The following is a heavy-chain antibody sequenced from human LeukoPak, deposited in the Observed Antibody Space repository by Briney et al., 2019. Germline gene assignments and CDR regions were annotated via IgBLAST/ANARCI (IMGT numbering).Heavy chain of an antibody. CDR3: AKDPGYCSGGSCHDY. CDR2: VSGSGGST. CDR1: GFPFSSYA. V-gene: IGHV3-23*01. Sequence: GGSLRLSCAASGFPFSSYALSWVRQAPGKRLEWVSAVSGSGGSTYYADSVKGRFTISRDNSKNTLYLQMNSLRAEDTAVYYCAKDPGYCSGGSCHDYWGQGTLVTVSP. D-gene: IGHD2-15*01. J-gene: IGHJ4*02.